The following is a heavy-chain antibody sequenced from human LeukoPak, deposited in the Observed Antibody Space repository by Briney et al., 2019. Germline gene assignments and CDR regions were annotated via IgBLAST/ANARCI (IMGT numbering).Heavy chain of an antibody. J-gene: IGHJ4*02. V-gene: IGHV4-59*01. CDR3: ARDIDPATAAHFDY. D-gene: IGHD2-21*02. CDR2: IYYSGST. Sequence: PSETLSLTCTVSGGSISSYYWSWIRQPAGKGLEWIGYIYYSGSTNYNPSLKSRVTISVDTSKNQFSLKLSSVTAADTAVYYCARDIDPATAAHFDYWGQGTLVTVSS. CDR1: GGSISSYY.